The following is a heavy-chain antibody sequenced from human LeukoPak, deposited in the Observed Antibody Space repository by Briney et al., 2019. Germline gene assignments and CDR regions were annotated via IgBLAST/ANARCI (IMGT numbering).Heavy chain of an antibody. CDR2: IYPGDSDT. Sequence: GESLKISCKGSGFTSTNYWIAWVRQVPGKALEWMGIIYPGDSDTRYSPSFQGQVTISADKSISTAYLQWSSLKASDTAMYYCARQDDSSVMNWFDPWGQGTLVTVSS. J-gene: IGHJ5*02. V-gene: IGHV5-51*01. D-gene: IGHD3-22*01. CDR1: GFTSTNYW. CDR3: ARQDDSSVMNWFDP.